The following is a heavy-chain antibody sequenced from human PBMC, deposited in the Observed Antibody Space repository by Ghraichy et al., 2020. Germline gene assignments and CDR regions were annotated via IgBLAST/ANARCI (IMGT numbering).Heavy chain of an antibody. V-gene: IGHV1-2*02. CDR3: ARQEDGNYFGY. CDR2: INPNNDAT. Sequence: ASVKVSCKTGRAHVSTQFTHCQLESRRQVVELMGLINPNNDATKYAQKFQGRVTMTRDTSISTAYMELSRLRSDDTAVYYCARQEDGNYFGYWGQGTLVT. D-gene: IGHD4-17*01. J-gene: IGHJ4*02. CDR1: RAHVSTQF.